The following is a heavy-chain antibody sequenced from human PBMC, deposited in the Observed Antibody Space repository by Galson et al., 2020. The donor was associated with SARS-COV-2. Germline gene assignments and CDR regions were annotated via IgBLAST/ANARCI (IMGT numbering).Heavy chain of an antibody. Sequence: GGSLRLSCVASGFTLSNYNMHWVRQASGKGLEWVALFRSDGTNEYYADSVKGRFTISRDTSKNTIYLVMNSLGTEDTAVYYCGRDYSGRYYIDHWGQGTLVTVSS. J-gene: IGHJ5*02. CDR2: FRSDGTNE. CDR3: GRDYSGRYYIDH. CDR1: GFTLSNYN. D-gene: IGHD1-26*01. V-gene: IGHV3-30-3*01.